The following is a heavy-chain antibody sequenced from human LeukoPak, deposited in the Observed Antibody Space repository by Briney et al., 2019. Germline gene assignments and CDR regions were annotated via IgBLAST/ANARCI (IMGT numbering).Heavy chain of an antibody. CDR1: GGSISSYF. CDR3: ARGSGWYADY. D-gene: IGHD6-19*01. V-gene: IGHV4-59*01. CDR2: IYYSGST. Sequence: SETLSLTCTVSGGSISSYFWSWIRQPPGKGLEWIGYIYYSGSTNYNPSLKSRVTISVDTSKHQFSLKLSSVTAADTAVYYGARGSGWYADYWGQGTLVTVSS. J-gene: IGHJ4*02.